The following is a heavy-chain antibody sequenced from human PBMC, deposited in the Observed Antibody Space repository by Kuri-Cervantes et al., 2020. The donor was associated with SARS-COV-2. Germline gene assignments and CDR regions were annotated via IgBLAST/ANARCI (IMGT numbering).Heavy chain of an antibody. D-gene: IGHD2-2*01. V-gene: IGHV3-23*01. Sequence: GESLKISCAASGFTFSSYAMSWVRQAPGKGLEWVSAISSSGGSKYYADSVKGRFTISRDNSKNTLHLQMNSLRSEDTAVYYCSRQLPSDYTIDVWGQGTTVTVSS. J-gene: IGHJ6*02. CDR2: ISSSGGSK. CDR3: SRQLPSDYTIDV. CDR1: GFTFSSYA.